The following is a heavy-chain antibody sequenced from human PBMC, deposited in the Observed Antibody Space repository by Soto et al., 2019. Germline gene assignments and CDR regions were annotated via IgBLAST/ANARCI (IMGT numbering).Heavy chain of an antibody. Sequence: EVQLVESGGGLVKPGGSLRLSCAASGFTFSSYSMNWVRQAPGKGLEWVSSISSSSSYIYYADSVKGRFTISRDNAKNSLYLQMNSLRAEDTAVYYCARGYDYGDPYFDYWGQGTLVTVSS. D-gene: IGHD4-17*01. CDR2: ISSSSSYI. V-gene: IGHV3-21*01. CDR3: ARGYDYGDPYFDY. J-gene: IGHJ4*02. CDR1: GFTFSSYS.